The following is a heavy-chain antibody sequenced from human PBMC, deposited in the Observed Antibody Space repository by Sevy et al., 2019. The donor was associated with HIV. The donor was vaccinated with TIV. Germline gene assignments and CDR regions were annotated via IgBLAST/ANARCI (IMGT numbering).Heavy chain of an antibody. CDR3: TKDYSAGITMVRGAYRARGDYFDY. Sequence: GGSLRLSCVTSGFTFRTSGMHWVRQSPGKGLEWVAVISYDEAHKNYADSVKGRISISKDNSKNRLYLQMSSLRTEDTAVYYWTKDYSAGITMVRGAYRARGDYFDYWGQGTQVTVSS. CDR2: ISYDEAHK. J-gene: IGHJ4*02. CDR1: GFTFRTSG. V-gene: IGHV3-30*18. D-gene: IGHD3-10*01.